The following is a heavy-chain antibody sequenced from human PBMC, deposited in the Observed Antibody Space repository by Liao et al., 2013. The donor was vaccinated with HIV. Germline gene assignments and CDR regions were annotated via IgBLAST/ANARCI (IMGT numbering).Heavy chain of an antibody. CDR1: GGSISSYY. CDR3: ARERIPLKFGYFDL. J-gene: IGHJ2*01. D-gene: IGHD2-15*01. CDR2: IYYSGST. Sequence: QVQLQESGSGLVKPSETLSLTCSVSGGSISSYYWSWIRQPPGKGLEWIGYIYYSGSTDYNPSLKSRVTLSVDTSKNQFSLKLSSVTAADTAVYYCARERIPLKFGYFDLWGRGTLVAVSS. V-gene: IGHV4-59*12.